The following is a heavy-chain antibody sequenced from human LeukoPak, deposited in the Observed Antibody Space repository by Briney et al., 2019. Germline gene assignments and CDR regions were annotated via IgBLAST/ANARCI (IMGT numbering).Heavy chain of an antibody. CDR1: GCSISSYY. Sequence: PSETLSLTCTVSGCSISSYYRSWIRQPAGKGLEWIGRIYTSGSTNYNPSLKSRVTMSVDTSKNQFSLKLSSVTAADTAVYYCARDLGATTVTKSGNAFYIWGQGTMVTVS. CDR2: IYTSGST. V-gene: IGHV4-4*07. D-gene: IGHD4-17*01. CDR3: ARDLGATTVTKSGNAFYI. J-gene: IGHJ3*02.